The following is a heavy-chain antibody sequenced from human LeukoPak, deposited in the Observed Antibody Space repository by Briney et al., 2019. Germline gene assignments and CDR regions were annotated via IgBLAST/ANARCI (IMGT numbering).Heavy chain of an antibody. CDR1: GYTFTGYY. J-gene: IGHJ5*02. CDR2: INPNSGGT. V-gene: IGHV1-2*02. Sequence: ASVKVSCKASGYTFTGYYMHWVRQAPGQGLEWMGWINPNSGGTNYAQKFQGRVTMTTDTSTSTAYMELRSLRSDDTAVYYCARSMIVPSHWFDPWGQGTLVTVSS. D-gene: IGHD3-22*01. CDR3: ARSMIVPSHWFDP.